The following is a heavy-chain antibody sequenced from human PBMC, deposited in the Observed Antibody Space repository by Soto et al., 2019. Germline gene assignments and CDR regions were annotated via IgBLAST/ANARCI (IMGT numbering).Heavy chain of an antibody. CDR2: IYYSGST. J-gene: IGHJ4*02. Sequence: SETLSLTCTVSGGSISSGGYYWNWIRQHPGKGLEWIGYIYYSGSTYYNPSLKSRVSMSVDTSKNQFSLKLSSVTAEDTAVYYCARGAVAGEFDYWGQRTLVTVSS. D-gene: IGHD6-19*01. V-gene: IGHV4-31*03. CDR1: GGSISSGGYY. CDR3: ARGAVAGEFDY.